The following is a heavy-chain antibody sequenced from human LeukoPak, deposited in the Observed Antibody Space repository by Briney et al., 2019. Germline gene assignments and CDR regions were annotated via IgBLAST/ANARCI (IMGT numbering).Heavy chain of an antibody. CDR1: GFTFSSYG. D-gene: IGHD2-2*01. CDR3: AKDPSYCSSTSCWDYYYYMDV. CDR2: IRYDGSNK. V-gene: IGHV3-30*02. Sequence: GGSLRLSCAASGFTFSSYGMHWVRQAPGKGLEWVAFIRYDGSNKYYADSVKGRFTISRDNSKNTLYLQMNSLRAEDTAVYYCAKDPSYCSSTSCWDYYYYMDVWGKGTTVTVSS. J-gene: IGHJ6*03.